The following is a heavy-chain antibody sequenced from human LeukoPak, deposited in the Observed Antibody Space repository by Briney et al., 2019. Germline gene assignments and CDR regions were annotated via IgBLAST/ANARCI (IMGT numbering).Heavy chain of an antibody. CDR3: ARGAGYYDILTGYYKTDYYFDY. CDR2: IKQDGSEK. V-gene: IGHV3-7*01. CDR1: GFTFSSYW. J-gene: IGHJ4*02. D-gene: IGHD3-9*01. Sequence: TGGSLRLSCAASGFTFSSYWMSWVRQAPGKGLEWVANIKQDGSEKYYVDSVKGRFTISRDNAKNSLYLQMNSLRAEDTAVYYCARGAGYYDILTGYYKTDYYFDYWGQGTLVTVSS.